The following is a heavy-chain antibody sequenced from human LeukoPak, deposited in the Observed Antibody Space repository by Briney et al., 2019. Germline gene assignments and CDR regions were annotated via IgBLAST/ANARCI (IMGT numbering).Heavy chain of an antibody. CDR3: ARDYVTNKENWFDP. J-gene: IGHJ5*02. CDR1: GGSISSYY. CDR2: IYYSGST. V-gene: IGHV4-59*01. D-gene: IGHD1/OR15-1a*01. Sequence: KPSETLSLTCTVSGGSISSYYWSWIRQPPGKGLEWIGYIYYSGSTNYNPSLKSRVTISVDTSKNQFSLKLSSVTAADTAVYYCARDYVTNKENWFDPWGQGTLVTVSS.